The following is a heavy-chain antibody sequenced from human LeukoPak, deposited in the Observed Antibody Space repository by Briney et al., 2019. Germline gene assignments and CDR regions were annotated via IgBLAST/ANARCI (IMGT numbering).Heavy chain of an antibody. CDR1: GGSISSSSSY. J-gene: IGHJ5*02. D-gene: IGHD3-3*01. Sequence: SETLSLTCTVSGGSISSSSSYWGWIRQPPGKGLEWIGCILYSGNSYYNPSLKSRVTLSVDTSKNQFSLKLSSVTAADTAVYYCARHPRITIYGVVTLNWFDPWGQGTLVTVSS. CDR2: ILYSGNS. V-gene: IGHV4-39*01. CDR3: ARHPRITIYGVVTLNWFDP.